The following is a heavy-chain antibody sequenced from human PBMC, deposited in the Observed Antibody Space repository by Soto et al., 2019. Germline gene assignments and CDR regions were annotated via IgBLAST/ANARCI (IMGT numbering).Heavy chain of an antibody. V-gene: IGHV4-34*01. D-gene: IGHD3-10*01. CDR1: GGSFSGYY. CDR2: INHSGST. Sequence: SETLSLTCAVYGGSFSGYYWSWIRQPPGKGLEWIGEINHSGSTNYNPSLKSRVTISVDTSKNQFSLKLSSVTAADTAVYYCARGAENYYGSGSYGGYYYYGMDVWGQGTTVTVSS. CDR3: ARGAENYYGSGSYGGYYYYGMDV. J-gene: IGHJ6*02.